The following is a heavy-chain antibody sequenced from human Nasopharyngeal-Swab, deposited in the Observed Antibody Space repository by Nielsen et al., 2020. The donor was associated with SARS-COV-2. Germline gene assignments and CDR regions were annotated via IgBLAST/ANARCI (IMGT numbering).Heavy chain of an antibody. CDR2: INPSGGST. J-gene: IGHJ4*02. Sequence: ASVKVSCKASGYTFTNHFMHWVRQAPGQGLEWMGMINPSGGSTGYAQNFQGRVTVTRDTSTSTVYMELSSLSSEDTPVYYCARGYSYGLAYWGQGTLVTVSP. V-gene: IGHV1-46*01. CDR1: GYTFTNHF. CDR3: ARGYSYGLAY. D-gene: IGHD5-18*01.